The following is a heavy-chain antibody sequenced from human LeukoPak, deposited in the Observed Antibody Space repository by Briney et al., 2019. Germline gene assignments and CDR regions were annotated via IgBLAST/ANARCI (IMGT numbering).Heavy chain of an antibody. Sequence: SETLSLTCTVFGGSISIYYWSWIRQPPGKGLEWIGYVYYSGSTKYNPSLKSRVTISVDTSKNQFSLKLSSVTAADTAAYYCARHEDYGDPGARTAFDIWGQGTMVTVSS. J-gene: IGHJ3*02. V-gene: IGHV4-59*08. D-gene: IGHD4-17*01. CDR2: VYYSGST. CDR3: ARHEDYGDPGARTAFDI. CDR1: GGSISIYY.